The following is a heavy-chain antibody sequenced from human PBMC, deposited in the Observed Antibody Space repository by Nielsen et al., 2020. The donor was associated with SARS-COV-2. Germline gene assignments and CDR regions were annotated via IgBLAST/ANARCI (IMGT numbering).Heavy chain of an antibody. CDR2: INADGTKT. J-gene: IGHJ4*02. CDR1: GLDFSDYW. D-gene: IGHD3-22*01. CDR3: VRVRDDGYYYDTGPFDY. V-gene: IGHV3-74*03. Sequence: GESLKISCAASGLDFSDYWIHWVRRGPGGGLEWVSRINADGTKTTYAAFAKGRFTISRDNAKNTLYLQMNSLRAEDTAVYYCVRVRDDGYYYDTGPFDYWGRGTLVTVSS.